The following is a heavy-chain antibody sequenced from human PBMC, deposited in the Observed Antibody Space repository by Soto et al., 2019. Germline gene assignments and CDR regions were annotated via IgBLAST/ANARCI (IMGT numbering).Heavy chain of an antibody. Sequence: SENLSLTCTVSGDSMSTYYWNWIRQSAEKGLEWIGRISATGTTTYIPSLKSRITLSVDTSKNEFSLNLKFVTAADTAVYFWARDQSGGGDFGGPGTLVT. J-gene: IGHJ3*01. CDR1: GDSMSTYY. V-gene: IGHV4-4*07. CDR2: ISATGTT. D-gene: IGHD3-16*01. CDR3: ARDQSGGGDF.